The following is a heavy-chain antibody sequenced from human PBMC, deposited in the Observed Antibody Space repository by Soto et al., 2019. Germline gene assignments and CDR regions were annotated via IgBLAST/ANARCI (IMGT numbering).Heavy chain of an antibody. J-gene: IGHJ3*02. CDR1: GGSISSSNSH. CDR3: VRYDRINMKPYSPEGFHI. V-gene: IGHV4-39*01. Sequence: SETLSLTCTVSGGSISSSNSHWGWTRQPPGKGLEYIGSVYYGGAIFYSGNIYYNPSLKSRVTISVDTSKNQFSLRLSSVTAADTGVYYCVRYDRINMKPYSPEGFHIWGQGTMVTVSS. CDR2: VYYGGAIFYSGNI. D-gene: IGHD3-3*02.